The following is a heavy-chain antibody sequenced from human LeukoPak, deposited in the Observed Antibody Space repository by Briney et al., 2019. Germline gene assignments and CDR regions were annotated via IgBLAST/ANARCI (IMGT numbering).Heavy chain of an antibody. D-gene: IGHD4-23*01. CDR3: ASYRGAFFQH. J-gene: IGHJ1*01. CDR2: INHSGST. CDR1: GGSFSGYY. Sequence: SETLSLTCAVYGGSFSGYYWSWLRQPPGKGLEWLGEINHSGSTNYNPSLKSRVTISVDTSKNQCSLKLSSVTAADTAVYYCASYRGAFFQHWGQGTLVTVSS. V-gene: IGHV4-34*01.